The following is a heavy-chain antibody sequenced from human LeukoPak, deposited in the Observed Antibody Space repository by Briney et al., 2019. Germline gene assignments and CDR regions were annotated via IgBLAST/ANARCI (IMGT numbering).Heavy chain of an antibody. Sequence: PGGSLRLSCAASGFTFSSYAMHWVRRAPGKGLEWVAVISYDGPNKNYADSVKGRFTISRDNAKNSLYLQMNSLRAEDTAVYYCARGQDIHYYDSSGYYHYWGQGTLVTVSS. CDR1: GFTFSSYA. CDR2: ISYDGPNK. CDR3: ARGQDIHYYDSSGYYHY. V-gene: IGHV3-30*04. D-gene: IGHD3-22*01. J-gene: IGHJ4*02.